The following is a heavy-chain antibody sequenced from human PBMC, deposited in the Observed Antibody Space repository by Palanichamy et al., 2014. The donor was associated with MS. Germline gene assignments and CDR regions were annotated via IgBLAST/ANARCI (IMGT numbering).Heavy chain of an antibody. CDR3: ARGLPVNHDNNFDY. D-gene: IGHD1-14*01. CDR1: GFTFSSYG. CDR2: IWYDGSNK. Sequence: VQLWRSGGGVVQPGRSLRLSCAASGFTFSSYGMHWVRQAPGKGLEWVAVIWYDGSNKYYADSVKGRFTISRDNSKNTLYLQMNSLRAEDTAVYYCARGLPVNHDNNFDYWGQGTLVTVSS. J-gene: IGHJ4*02. V-gene: IGHV3-33*01.